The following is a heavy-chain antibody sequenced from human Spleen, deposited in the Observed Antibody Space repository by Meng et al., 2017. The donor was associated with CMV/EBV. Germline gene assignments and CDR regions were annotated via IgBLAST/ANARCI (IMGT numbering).Heavy chain of an antibody. D-gene: IGHD3-3*01. CDR2: ISSSSSYI. Sequence: GESLKIPCAASGFTFSSYSMNWVRQAPGKGLEWVSSISSSSSYIYYADSVKGRFTISRDNAKNSLYLQMNSLRAEDTAVYYCARDLEITVFGVVQSNNYGMDVWGQGTTVTVSS. J-gene: IGHJ6*02. CDR3: ARDLEITVFGVVQSNNYGMDV. CDR1: GFTFSSYS. V-gene: IGHV3-21*01.